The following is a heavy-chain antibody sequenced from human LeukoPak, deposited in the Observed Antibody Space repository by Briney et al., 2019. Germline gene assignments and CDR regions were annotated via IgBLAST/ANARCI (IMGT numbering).Heavy chain of an antibody. CDR3: ARDSGDSSAWYSLFGY. V-gene: IGHV1-2*02. Sequence: ASVKVSCKAFGYTFTSYHIDWVRQAPGQGLEWMGWINPNSGGTNYAQKFQGRVTMTRDTSISTAYMELSRLRSDDTAVYYCARDSGDSSAWYSLFGYWGQGTLVTVSS. CDR1: GYTFTSYH. CDR2: INPNSGGT. D-gene: IGHD6-19*01. J-gene: IGHJ4*02.